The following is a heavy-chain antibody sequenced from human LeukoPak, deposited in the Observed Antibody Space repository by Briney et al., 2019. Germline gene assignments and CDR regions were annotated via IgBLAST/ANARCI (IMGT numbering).Heavy chain of an antibody. Sequence: GGSLRLSCAASGFTFDDYAMHWVRQAPGKGLEWVSGISWNSGSIGYADSVKGRFTISRDNAKNSLYLRMNSLRAEDTALYYCAKVGNAFFYGDYEDDAFDIWGQGTMVTVSS. CDR2: ISWNSGSI. CDR3: AKVGNAFFYGDYEDDAFDI. CDR1: GFTFDDYA. V-gene: IGHV3-9*01. D-gene: IGHD4-17*01. J-gene: IGHJ3*02.